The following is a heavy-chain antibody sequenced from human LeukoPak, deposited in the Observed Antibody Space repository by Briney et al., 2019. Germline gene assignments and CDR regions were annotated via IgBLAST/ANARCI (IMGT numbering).Heavy chain of an antibody. CDR1: GFTFSSYD. D-gene: IGHD6-19*01. CDR2: IGTAGDT. V-gene: IGHV3-13*01. Sequence: GGSLRLSCAASGFTFSSYDMHWVRQATGKGLEWASAIGTAGDTYYPGSVKGRFTISRENAKNSLYLQMNSLRAGDTAVYYCARSVAGTDEGFDYWGQGTLVTVSS. CDR3: ARSVAGTDEGFDY. J-gene: IGHJ4*02.